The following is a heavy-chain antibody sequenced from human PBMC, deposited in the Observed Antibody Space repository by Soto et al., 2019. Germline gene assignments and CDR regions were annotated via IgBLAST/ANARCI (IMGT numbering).Heavy chain of an antibody. J-gene: IGHJ5*02. D-gene: IGHD1-7*01. CDR3: ARSALRTNPNNNWNYCWFDP. Sequence: GASVKVSCKASGYTFTSYAMHWVRQAPGQRLEWMGWINAGNGNTKYSQKFQGRVTITRDTSASTAYMELSSLRSEDTAVYYCARSALRTNPNNNWNYCWFDPWGQGTLVTVSS. V-gene: IGHV1-3*01. CDR2: INAGNGNT. CDR1: GYTFTSYA.